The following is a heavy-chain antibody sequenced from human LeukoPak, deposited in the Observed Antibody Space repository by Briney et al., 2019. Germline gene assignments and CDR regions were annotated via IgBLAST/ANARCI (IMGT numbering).Heavy chain of an antibody. V-gene: IGHV4-30-4*08. Sequence: SETLSLTCTVSGGSISSGDYYWSWIRQPPGKGLEWIGYIYYSGSTYYNPSLKSRVTISVDTSKNQFSLKLSSVTAADTAVYYCGRRSGYNYGTFDYWGQGTLVTVSS. CDR1: GGSISSGDYY. CDR2: IYYSGST. D-gene: IGHD5-24*01. CDR3: GRRSGYNYGTFDY. J-gene: IGHJ4*02.